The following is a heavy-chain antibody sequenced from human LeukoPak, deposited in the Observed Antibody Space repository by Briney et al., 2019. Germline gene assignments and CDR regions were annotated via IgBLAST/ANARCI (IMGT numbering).Heavy chain of an antibody. Sequence: SVKVSCKASGYTFTSYDISWVRQAPGQGLEWMGGIIPIFGTANYAQKFQGRVTITADKSTSTAYMELSSLRSEDTAVYYCARGGLWVTMVRGAPYGMDVWGKGTTVTVSS. CDR1: GYTFTSYD. V-gene: IGHV1-69*06. CDR3: ARGGLWVTMVRGAPYGMDV. D-gene: IGHD3-10*01. J-gene: IGHJ6*04. CDR2: IIPIFGTA.